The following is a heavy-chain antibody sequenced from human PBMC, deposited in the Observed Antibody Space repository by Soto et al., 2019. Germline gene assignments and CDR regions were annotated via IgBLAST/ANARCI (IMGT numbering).Heavy chain of an antibody. D-gene: IGHD3-16*02. V-gene: IGHV1-8*01. CDR3: ARVGPICGDDYIWGSYRYTPTYYYMDV. Sequence: GASVNVSCKASGYTFTSYDINWVRQATGQGLEWMGWMNPNSGNTGYAQKFQGRVTMTRNTSISTAYMELSSLRSEDTAVYYCARVGPICGDDYIWGSYRYTPTYYYMDVWGKGTTVTVSS. CDR1: GYTFTSYD. CDR2: MNPNSGNT. J-gene: IGHJ6*03.